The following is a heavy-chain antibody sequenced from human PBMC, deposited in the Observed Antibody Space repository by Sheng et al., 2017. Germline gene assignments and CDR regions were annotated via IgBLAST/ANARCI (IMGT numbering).Heavy chain of an antibody. D-gene: IGHD3-10*01. V-gene: IGHV4-39*07. CDR1: GVSIDSINYY. CDR3: ARATLRGRAFDI. Sequence: QLQLQESGPRLVKPSETLSLTCDVSGVSIDSINYYWGWVRQPPGKGLDWIGSIYDYGTTYYTPSLRSRVTISLDTSKNQFSLKLKSVTAADTAVYFCARATLRGRAFDIWAKGQWSPSLQ. CDR2: IYDYGTT. J-gene: IGHJ3*02.